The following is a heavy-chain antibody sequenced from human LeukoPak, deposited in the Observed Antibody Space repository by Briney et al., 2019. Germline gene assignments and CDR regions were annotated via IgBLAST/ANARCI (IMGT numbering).Heavy chain of an antibody. Sequence: GGSLRLSCAASGFTFSTYSMNWVRQAPGKGLEWVSYISSSISTMYYADSVEGRFTISRDNAKTSLYLQMNSLRDEDTAIYYCARERGVAVAGEGVDPWGQGTLVTVSS. V-gene: IGHV3-48*02. CDR2: ISSSISTM. CDR3: ARERGVAVAGEGVDP. CDR1: GFTFSTYS. D-gene: IGHD6-19*01. J-gene: IGHJ5*02.